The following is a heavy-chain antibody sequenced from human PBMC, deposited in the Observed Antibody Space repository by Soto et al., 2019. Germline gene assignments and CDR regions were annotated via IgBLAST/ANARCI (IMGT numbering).Heavy chain of an antibody. V-gene: IGHV3-23*01. CDR1: GFTFISCA. CDR2: ISGSGGST. D-gene: IGHD6-19*01. J-gene: IGHJ6*02. Sequence: PGGTLSLTCAASGFTFISCALSWTCKPPGRGLEWVSAISGSGGSTYYAASVKGRFTISRDNTKNTLYQQMNSLRAEDTAVYYCAKVASIAVDYNIGMDVWGQGTTVTVSS. CDR3: AKVASIAVDYNIGMDV.